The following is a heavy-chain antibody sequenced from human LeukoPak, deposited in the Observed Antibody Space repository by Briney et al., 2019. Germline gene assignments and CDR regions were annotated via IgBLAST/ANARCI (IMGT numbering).Heavy chain of an antibody. CDR2: ISGSGGST. Sequence: ESLSLSCSACWFSVGWEAIICLGRGRRVGKKWVSAISGSGGSTYYADSVKGRFTISRDNSKNTLYLQMNSLRAEDTAVYYCAKDGSGSEINWFDPWGQRTLVTVSS. V-gene: IGHV3-23*01. CDR1: WFSVGWEA. D-gene: IGHD3-10*01. CDR3: AKDGSGSEINWFDP. J-gene: IGHJ5*02.